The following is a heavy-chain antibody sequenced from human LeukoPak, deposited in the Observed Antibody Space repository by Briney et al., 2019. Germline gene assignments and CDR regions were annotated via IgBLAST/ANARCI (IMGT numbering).Heavy chain of an antibody. CDR1: GGPISSSSYY. CDR3: ARLGPTLNYYDSSGYYDY. CDR2: IYYSGST. J-gene: IGHJ4*02. V-gene: IGHV4-39*01. Sequence: SETLSLTCTVSGGPISSSSYYWGWIRQPPGKGLEWIGSIYYSGSTYYNPSLKSRVTISVDTSKNQFSLKLSSVTAADTAVYYCARLGPTLNYYDSSGYYDYWGQGTLVTVSS. D-gene: IGHD3-22*01.